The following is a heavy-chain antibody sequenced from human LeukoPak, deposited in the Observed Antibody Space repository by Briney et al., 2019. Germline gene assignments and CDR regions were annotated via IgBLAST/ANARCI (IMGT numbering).Heavy chain of an antibody. CDR1: GYTFTSYY. V-gene: IGHV1-46*01. D-gene: IGHD6-19*01. Sequence: ASVKVSCKASGYTFTSYYMHWVRQAPGQGLEWMGIINPNGGSTSYAQKFQGRVTMTRDASTSTVYMELSSLRSEDTAVYYCARELAVAGSFDYWGQGTLVTVSS. CDR2: INPNGGST. J-gene: IGHJ4*02. CDR3: ARELAVAGSFDY.